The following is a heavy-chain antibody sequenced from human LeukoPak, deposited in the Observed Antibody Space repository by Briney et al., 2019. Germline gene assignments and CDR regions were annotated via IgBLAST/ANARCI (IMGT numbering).Heavy chain of an antibody. CDR1: GFTFSSYA. CDR2: ISYDGSNK. CDR3: AKGSSWYFDY. V-gene: IGHV3-30*04. Sequence: GRSLRLSCAASGFTFSSYAMHWVRQAPGKGLEWVAVISYDGSNKYYADSVKGRFTISRDNSKNTLYLQMNSLRAEDTAVYYCAKGSSWYFDYWGQGTLVTVSS. J-gene: IGHJ4*02. D-gene: IGHD6-13*01.